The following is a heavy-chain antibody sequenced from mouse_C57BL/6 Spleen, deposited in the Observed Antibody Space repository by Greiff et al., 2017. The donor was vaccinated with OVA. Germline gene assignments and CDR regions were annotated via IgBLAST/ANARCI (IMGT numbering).Heavy chain of an antibody. CDR2: ISYDGSN. CDR3: ARDDYEAMDY. V-gene: IGHV3-6*01. Sequence: EVKLMESGPGLVKPSQSLSLTCSVTGYSITSGYYWNWIRQFPGNKLEWMGYISYDGSNNYNPSLKNRISITRDTSKNQFFLKLNSVTTEDTATYYCARDDYEAMDYGGQGTSVTVSS. J-gene: IGHJ4*01. CDR1: GYSITSGYY.